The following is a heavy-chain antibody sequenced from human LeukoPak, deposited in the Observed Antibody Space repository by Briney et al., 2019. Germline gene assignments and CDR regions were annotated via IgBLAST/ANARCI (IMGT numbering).Heavy chain of an antibody. J-gene: IGHJ4*02. Sequence: GRSLRLSCAASGFTFNTYGMHWVRQAPGKGLERVAVISYDGSNKYYADSVKGRFTISRDNSQNTLYLQMDSLRAEDTAVYYCAKSEGPYYYDSSVTYWGQGTLVTVSS. CDR2: ISYDGSNK. D-gene: IGHD3-22*01. V-gene: IGHV3-30*18. CDR1: GFTFNTYG. CDR3: AKSEGPYYYDSSVTY.